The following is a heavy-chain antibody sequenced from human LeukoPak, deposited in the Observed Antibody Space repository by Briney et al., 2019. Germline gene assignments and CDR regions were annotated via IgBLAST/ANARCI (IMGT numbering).Heavy chain of an antibody. Sequence: GGSLRLSCAASGFTFNNYALTWVRQTPGKGLECVSAISGDGVSPYYVDSVRGRFTISRDNSKNTVYLQMNSLRAEDTAVYYCAKGGGVYWGQGTLVTVSS. CDR3: AKGGGVY. V-gene: IGHV3-23*01. CDR2: ISGDGVSP. D-gene: IGHD4-23*01. CDR1: GFTFNNYA. J-gene: IGHJ4*02.